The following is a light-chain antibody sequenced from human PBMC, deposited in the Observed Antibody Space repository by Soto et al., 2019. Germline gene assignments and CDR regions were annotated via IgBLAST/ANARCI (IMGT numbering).Light chain of an antibody. CDR3: SSYTSSSTRV. CDR1: SSDVGAYDY. Sequence: QSVLTPPASASGSPGQSITISCTGTSSDVGAYDYVSWYQQHPDKAPKLMIYEVSHRPSGVSNRFYGSKSVNTATLTISGLQAEDEADYYCSSYTSSSTRVFGTGTKVTGL. V-gene: IGLV2-14*03. CDR2: EVS. J-gene: IGLJ1*01.